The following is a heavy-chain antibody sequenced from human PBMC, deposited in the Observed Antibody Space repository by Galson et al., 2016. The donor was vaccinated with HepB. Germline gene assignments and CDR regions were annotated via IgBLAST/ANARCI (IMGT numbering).Heavy chain of an antibody. CDR2: VYYSGST. CDR1: GGSISNYY. Sequence: ETLSLTCTVSGGSISNYYWSWIRQPPGKGLEWIGYVYYSGSTKYNPYLKSRVTISVDTSKNQFSLELSSVTAADTAVYYCARGHYDTLTGYYNSAGFDLWGLGTQVTVSS. J-gene: IGHJ4*02. D-gene: IGHD3-9*01. V-gene: IGHV4-59*01. CDR3: ARGHYDTLTGYYNSAGFDL.